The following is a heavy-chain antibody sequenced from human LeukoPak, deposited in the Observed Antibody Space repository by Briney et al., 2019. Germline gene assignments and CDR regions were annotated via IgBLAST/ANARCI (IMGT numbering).Heavy chain of an antibody. D-gene: IGHD2-15*01. CDR3: ARDLSNQLLLFDY. J-gene: IGHJ4*02. CDR1: GXTFSTYA. V-gene: IGHV3-30-3*01. Sequence: GRSLRLSCAGSGXTFSTYAVHWVRQAPGKGLEWVAGLSYDGSDKHFADSVKGRFTISRDNSKNTLYLQMNSLRPEDTAVYFCARDLSNQLLLFDYWGQGTLVTVSS. CDR2: LSYDGSDK.